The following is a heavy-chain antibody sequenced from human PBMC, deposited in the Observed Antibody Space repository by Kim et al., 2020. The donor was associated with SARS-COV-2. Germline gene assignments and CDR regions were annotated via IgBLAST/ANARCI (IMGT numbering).Heavy chain of an antibody. Sequence: GGSLRLSCAASGFTFSRMSWVRQAPGKGLEWVANIKQDGSEKYYVDSVKGRFTISRDNAKNSLYLQMNSLRAEDTAVYYCARGTFSGYEYYFDYWGQGTLVTVSS. D-gene: IGHD3-22*01. CDR3: ARGTFSGYEYYFDY. CDR1: GFTFSR. J-gene: IGHJ4*02. V-gene: IGHV3-7*01. CDR2: IKQDGSEK.